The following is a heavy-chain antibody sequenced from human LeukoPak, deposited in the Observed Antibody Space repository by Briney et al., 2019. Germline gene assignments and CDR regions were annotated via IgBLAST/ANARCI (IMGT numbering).Heavy chain of an antibody. CDR2: IYHSGNT. CDR3: ATLPIRGSGTYSNWYFDL. Sequence: SETLSLTCAVSGYSIGRVYYGGWIRQAPVKGLEYIGSIYHSGNTYYNPSLKSRVTISVDTSKNQLSLKLSSVTAADTAVSYCATLPIRGSGTYSNWYFDLWGRGTPVTVSS. D-gene: IGHD3-16*01. J-gene: IGHJ2*01. CDR1: GYSIGRVYY. V-gene: IGHV4-38-2*01.